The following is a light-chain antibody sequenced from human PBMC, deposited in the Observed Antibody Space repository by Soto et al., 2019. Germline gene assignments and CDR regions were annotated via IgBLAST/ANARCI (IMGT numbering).Light chain of an antibody. Sequence: EIVLTQSPGTLSLSPGERATLSCKTSQSISNSYLAWSQQKPGQAPRLLISATSSRAAGVPDRFSGSGSGTDFHLSISRLEPEDSAVYYCHQYVSSPPAWAFGQGTKVEIK. CDR2: ATS. CDR1: QSISNSY. V-gene: IGKV3-20*01. CDR3: HQYVSSPPAWA. J-gene: IGKJ1*01.